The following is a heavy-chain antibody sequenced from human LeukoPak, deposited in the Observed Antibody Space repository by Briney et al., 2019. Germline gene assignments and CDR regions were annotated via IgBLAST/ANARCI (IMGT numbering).Heavy chain of an antibody. Sequence: SVEVSCKASGGTFSSYAISWVRQAPGQGLEWMGRIIPIFGIANYAQKFQGRVTITADKSTSTAYMELSSLRSEDTAVYYCASPWGSPTSYGMDVWGQGTTVTVSS. CDR3: ASPWGSPTSYGMDV. V-gene: IGHV1-69*04. CDR1: GGTFSSYA. D-gene: IGHD7-27*01. J-gene: IGHJ6*02. CDR2: IIPIFGIA.